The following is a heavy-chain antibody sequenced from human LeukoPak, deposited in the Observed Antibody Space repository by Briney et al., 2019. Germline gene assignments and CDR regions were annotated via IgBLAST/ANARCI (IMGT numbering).Heavy chain of an antibody. D-gene: IGHD3-16*01. V-gene: IGHV3-15*01. Sequence: PGGSLRLSCAASGFTVSSNCMNWVRQAPGKGLEWVGRITSKTNGGTTDYAAPVKGRFTISRDDSRNTLYLQMNGLKTEDTAVYYCTTDGGPHYGIDVWGQGTTVTVSS. J-gene: IGHJ6*02. CDR1: GFTVSSNC. CDR3: TTDGGPHYGIDV. CDR2: ITSKTNGGTT.